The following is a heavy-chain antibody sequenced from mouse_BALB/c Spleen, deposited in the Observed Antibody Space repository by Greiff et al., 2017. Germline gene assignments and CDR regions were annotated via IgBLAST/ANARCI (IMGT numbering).Heavy chain of an antibody. J-gene: IGHJ3*01. CDR2: INPSTGYT. CDR3: ARNYYGNYWFAY. V-gene: IGHV1-7*01. Sequence: VKLMESGAELAKPGASVKMSCKASGYTFTSYWMHWVKQRPGQGLEWIGYINPSTGYTEYNQKFKDKATLTADKSSSTAYMQLSSLTSEDSAVYYCARNYYGNYWFAYWGQGTLVTVSA. CDR1: GYTFTSYW. D-gene: IGHD2-1*01.